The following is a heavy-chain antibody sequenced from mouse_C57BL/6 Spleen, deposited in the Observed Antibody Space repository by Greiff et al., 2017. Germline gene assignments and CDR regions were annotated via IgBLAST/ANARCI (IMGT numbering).Heavy chain of an antibody. V-gene: IGHV1-64*01. CDR2: IHPNSGST. Sequence: QVQLQQPGAELVKPGASVKLSCKASGYTFTSYWMHWVKQRPGQGLEWIGMIHPNSGSTNYNEKFKSKATLTVDKSSSTAYMQLSSLTSEDSAVYYCARVPYGSSYYFDYWGQGTTLTVSS. J-gene: IGHJ2*01. D-gene: IGHD1-1*01. CDR3: ARVPYGSSYYFDY. CDR1: GYTFTSYW.